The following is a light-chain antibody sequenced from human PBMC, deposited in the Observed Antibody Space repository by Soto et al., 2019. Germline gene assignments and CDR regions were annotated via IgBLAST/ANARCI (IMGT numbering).Light chain of an antibody. CDR3: SSYTSSSTQV. CDR1: SSDVGGYNY. J-gene: IGLJ1*01. CDR2: EVS. Sequence: QSVLTQPASVSGSPGQSITISCPGTSSDVGGYNYVSWYQQHPGKAPKLMIYEVSNRPSGVSNRFSGSKSGNTASLTISGLQAEVEGDYYCSSYTSSSTQVFGTGTKLTV. V-gene: IGLV2-14*01.